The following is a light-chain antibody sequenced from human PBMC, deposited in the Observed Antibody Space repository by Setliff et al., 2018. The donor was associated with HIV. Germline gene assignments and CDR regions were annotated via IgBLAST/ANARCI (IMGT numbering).Light chain of an antibody. CDR2: EVS. J-gene: IGLJ1*01. CDR3: SSYAGSRTFDV. Sequence: SVLTQPASVSGSPGQSITISCSGTTSDIGAYSFVSWYQQHPGKAPKLMIYEVSNRPSGVSNRLSGSKSGSTASLTISGLQAEDEGDYYCSSYAGSRTFDVFGTGTKVTVL. V-gene: IGLV2-14*01. CDR1: TSDIGAYSF.